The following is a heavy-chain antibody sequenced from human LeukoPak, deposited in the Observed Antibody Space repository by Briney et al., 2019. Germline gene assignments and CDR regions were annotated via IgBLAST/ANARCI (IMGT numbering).Heavy chain of an antibody. CDR2: KRYAGSNT. CDR1: GFTFSSSG. CDR3: ASDGRRSGSYSNYFDY. D-gene: IGHD1-26*01. V-gene: IGHV3-30*02. Sequence: GGSLRLSCAASGFTFSSSGMHCVRQAPGKGLEWVACKRYAGSNTYYADSVKGRFTISRDNSKNTLFLQMNSLRAEDAAVYYCASDGRRSGSYSNYFDYWGQGTLVTVSS. J-gene: IGHJ4*02.